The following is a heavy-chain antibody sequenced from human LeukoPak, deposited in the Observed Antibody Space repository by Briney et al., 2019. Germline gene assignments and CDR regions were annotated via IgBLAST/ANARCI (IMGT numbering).Heavy chain of an antibody. CDR2: IYHSGST. CDR3: ARDDGRYYGTLFDY. D-gene: IGHD1-26*01. J-gene: IGHJ4*02. CDR1: GYSSISGYY. V-gene: IGHV4-38-2*02. Sequence: SETLSLTCAVSGYSSISGYYWGWIRQPPGKGLEWIGSIYHSGSTYYNPSLKSRVTISVDTSKNQFSLKLSSVTAADTAVYYCARDDGRYYGTLFDYWGQGTLVTVSS.